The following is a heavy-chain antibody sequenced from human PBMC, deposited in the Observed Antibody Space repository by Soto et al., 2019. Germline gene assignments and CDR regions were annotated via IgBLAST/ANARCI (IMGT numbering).Heavy chain of an antibody. Sequence: EVQLVQSGAEVKKPGESLRISCKGSGYSFTSYWISWVRQMPGKGLEWMGMIDPSGSNTNYSPSFQGHVTISADKSVTTAYLQWSSLEATDSAMYYCARWVAGGGARWFEPWGQGTLVTVSS. CDR2: IDPSGSNT. V-gene: IGHV5-10-1*01. D-gene: IGHD6-13*01. CDR3: ARWVAGGGARWFEP. J-gene: IGHJ5*02. CDR1: GYSFTSYW.